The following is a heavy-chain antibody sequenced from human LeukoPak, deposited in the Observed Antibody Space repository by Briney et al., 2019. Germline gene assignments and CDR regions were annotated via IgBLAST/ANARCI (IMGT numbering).Heavy chain of an antibody. J-gene: IGHJ4*02. CDR1: GFTFDDYA. CDR2: ISWNSGSI. CDR3: APSSSSDSGWYGPFDY. Sequence: PGRSLRLSCAASGFTFDDYAMHWVRQAPGKGLEWVSGISWNSGSIGYADSVKGRFTISRDNAKNSLYLQMNSLRAEDTALYYCAPSSSSDSGWYGPFDYWGQGTLVTVSS. D-gene: IGHD6-19*01. V-gene: IGHV3-9*01.